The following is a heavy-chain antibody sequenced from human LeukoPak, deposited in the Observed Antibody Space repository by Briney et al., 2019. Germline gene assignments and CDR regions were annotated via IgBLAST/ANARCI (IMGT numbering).Heavy chain of an antibody. D-gene: IGHD2-21*01. Sequence: SVKVSCKASGGTFSSYAISWVRQAPGQGLEWMGRIIPILGIANYAQKFQGRVTITADKSTSTAYMELSSLRSEDTAVYYCARVRGGLVMWPRYYGMDVWGHGTTVTVSS. J-gene: IGHJ6*02. CDR2: IIPILGIA. CDR1: GGTFSSYA. CDR3: ARVRGGLVMWPRYYGMDV. V-gene: IGHV1-69*04.